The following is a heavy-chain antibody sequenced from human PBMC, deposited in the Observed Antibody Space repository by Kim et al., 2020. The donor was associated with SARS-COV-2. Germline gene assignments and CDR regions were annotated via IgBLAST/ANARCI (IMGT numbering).Heavy chain of an antibody. Sequence: ASVKVSCKASGYTFTSYAMHWVRQAPGQRLEWMGWINAGNGNTKYSQKFQGRVTITRDTSASTAYMELSSLRSEDTAVYYCARAPNFDWLGWYYYYGMDVWGQGTTVTVSS. CDR1: GYTFTSYA. D-gene: IGHD3-9*01. J-gene: IGHJ6*02. CDR2: INAGNGNT. V-gene: IGHV1-3*01. CDR3: ARAPNFDWLGWYYYYGMDV.